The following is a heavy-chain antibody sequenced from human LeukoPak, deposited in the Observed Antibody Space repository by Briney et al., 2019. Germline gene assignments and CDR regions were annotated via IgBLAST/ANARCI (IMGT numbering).Heavy chain of an antibody. CDR1: GGSFSGYY. CDR3: ARGHNSARRDFDY. J-gene: IGHJ4*02. D-gene: IGHD4-23*01. Sequence: KPSETLSLTCAVYGGSFSGYYWSWIRQPPGKGLEWIGEINHSGSTNYNPSLKSRVTISVDTSKNQFSLKLSSVTAADTAVYYWARGHNSARRDFDYWGQGTLVTVSS. V-gene: IGHV4-34*01. CDR2: INHSGST.